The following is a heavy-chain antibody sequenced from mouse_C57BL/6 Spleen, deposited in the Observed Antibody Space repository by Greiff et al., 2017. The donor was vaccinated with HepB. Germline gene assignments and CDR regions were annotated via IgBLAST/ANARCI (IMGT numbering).Heavy chain of an antibody. CDR3: ARRGLYDCYYVGYAMDY. V-gene: IGHV7-3*01. J-gene: IGHJ4*01. D-gene: IGHD2-3*01. CDR2: IRNKANGYTT. Sequence: EVKLQESGGGLVQPGGSLSLSCAASVFTFTDYYMSWVRQPPGKALEWLGFIRNKANGYTTEYSATVKGRFTISRENSQSILYLQMNALRAEDSATYYCARRGLYDCYYVGYAMDYWGQGTSVTVSS. CDR1: VFTFTDYY.